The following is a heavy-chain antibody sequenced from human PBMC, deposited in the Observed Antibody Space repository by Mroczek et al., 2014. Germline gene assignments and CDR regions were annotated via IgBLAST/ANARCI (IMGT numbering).Heavy chain of an antibody. V-gene: IGHV1-46*03. J-gene: IGHJ6*02. CDR3: ARDNPLVSVTTFRKTGQGTYGMDV. CDR1: GYTFTSYY. Sequence: QVQLVQSGAEVKKPGASVKVSCKASGYTFTSYYMHWVRQAPGQGLEWMGIINPSGGSTSYAQKFQGRVTMTRDTSTSTVYMELSSLRSEDTAVYYCARDNPLVSVTTFRKTGQGTYGMDVWGQGTHGHPSP. CDR2: INPSGGST. D-gene: IGHD4-17*01.